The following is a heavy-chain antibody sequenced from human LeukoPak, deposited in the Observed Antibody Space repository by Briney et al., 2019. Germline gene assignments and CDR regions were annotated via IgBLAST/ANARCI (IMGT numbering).Heavy chain of an antibody. D-gene: IGHD1-26*01. Sequence: PGRSLRLSCAASGFTFSTYAMHWVRQVPGKGLEWVAVISYDGNNKYYGDSVKGRFTISRDNSRDTLYLQINNLRVEDTAVYYCARDCKGADHATDYWGQGTLVTVSS. CDR2: ISYDGNNK. J-gene: IGHJ4*02. CDR3: ARDCKGADHATDY. CDR1: GFTFSTYA. V-gene: IGHV3-30-3*01.